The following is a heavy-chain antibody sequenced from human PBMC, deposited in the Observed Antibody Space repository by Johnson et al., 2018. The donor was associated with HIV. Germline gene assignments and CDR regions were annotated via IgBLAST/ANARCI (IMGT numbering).Heavy chain of an antibody. CDR2: ISYDGRNK. J-gene: IGHJ3*02. V-gene: IGHV3-30*03. Sequence: VQLVESGGGVVRPGGSLRLSCAASGFTFDDYGMSWVRQVPGKGLEWVAVISYDGRNKYYADSVKGRFTISRDTSKNTLYLQMNSLRAEDTAVYYCAREGASAVRYSSSWYGHDAFDIWGQGTMVTVSS. D-gene: IGHD6-13*01. CDR1: GFTFDDYG. CDR3: AREGASAVRYSSSWYGHDAFDI.